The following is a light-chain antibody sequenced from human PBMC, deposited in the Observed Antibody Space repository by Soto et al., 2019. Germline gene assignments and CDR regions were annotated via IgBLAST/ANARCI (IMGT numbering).Light chain of an antibody. Sequence: EIQMTQSPSTLSVSVGDRVTMTCRASQSISNWLAWYQQKPGKAPKLLIYKASSLESGVPSRFSGSGSGTEFTLTISSLQPDDFATYYCQQYNSYSWTFGQGTKVDIK. CDR1: QSISNW. V-gene: IGKV1-5*03. J-gene: IGKJ1*01. CDR2: KAS. CDR3: QQYNSYSWT.